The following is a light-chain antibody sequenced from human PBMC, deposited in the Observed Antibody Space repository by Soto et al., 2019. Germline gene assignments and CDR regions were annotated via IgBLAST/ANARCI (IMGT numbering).Light chain of an antibody. CDR3: QQSYRAPYT. CDR2: GTS. CDR1: QDIRND. V-gene: IGKV1-6*01. Sequence: AIQMTQSPSSLSVSVGDRVTITCRASQDIRNDLGWYQQKPGKAPKLLIYGTSNLQSGVPSRFSGSGSGTDFTLTISSLQPEDFAIYYCQQSYRAPYTFGQGTKLEIK. J-gene: IGKJ2*01.